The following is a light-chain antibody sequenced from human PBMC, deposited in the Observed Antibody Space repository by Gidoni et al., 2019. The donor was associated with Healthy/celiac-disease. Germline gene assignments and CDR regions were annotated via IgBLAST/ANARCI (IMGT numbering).Light chain of an antibody. CDR1: SSDVGGYNY. CDR2: EAS. J-gene: IGLJ3*02. Sequence: QSALTQPASVSGSPGQSITISCTGTSSDVGGYNYVSWYQQQPGKAPKLMIYEASNRHSGVSNRFSGSKSGKTASLTIYGLQAEDEADYYCSSYTSSSNWVFGGGTKLTVL. CDR3: SSYTSSSNWV. V-gene: IGLV2-14*01.